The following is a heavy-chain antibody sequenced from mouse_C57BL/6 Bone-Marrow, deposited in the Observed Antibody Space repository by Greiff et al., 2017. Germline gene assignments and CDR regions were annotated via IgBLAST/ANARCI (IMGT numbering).Heavy chain of an antibody. CDR3: ARSKEYDAPVAY. Sequence: VQLQQSGPELVKPGASVTISCKASGYSFTDYNMNWVKQRNGKSLEWIGVINPNYGTTSYNQKFKGKATVTEDQSSSTSYMQLNSLTSEDSAVYYCARSKEYDAPVAYWGQGTLVTVSA. V-gene: IGHV1-39*01. CDR1: GYSFTDYN. J-gene: IGHJ3*01. CDR2: INPNYGTT. D-gene: IGHD2-14*01.